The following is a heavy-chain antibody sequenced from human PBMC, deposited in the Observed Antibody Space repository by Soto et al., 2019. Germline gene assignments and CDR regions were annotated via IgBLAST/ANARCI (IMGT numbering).Heavy chain of an antibody. J-gene: IGHJ4*02. CDR3: ARHYGDYYFDY. CDR1: GGSISSGDYY. CDR2: IYYSGST. V-gene: IGHV4-30-4*01. D-gene: IGHD4-17*01. Sequence: KTSETLSLTCTVSGGSISSGDYYWSWIRQPPGKGLEWIGYIYYSGSTYYNPSLKSRVTISVDTSKNPFSLKLSSVTAADTAVYYCARHYGDYYFDYWGQGTLVTVSS.